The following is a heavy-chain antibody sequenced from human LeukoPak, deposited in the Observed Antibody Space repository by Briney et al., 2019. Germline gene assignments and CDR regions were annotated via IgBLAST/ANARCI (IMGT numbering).Heavy chain of an antibody. Sequence: GRSLRLSCAASGFTFSSYSMNWVRQAPGKGLEWVSSISSSSSYIYYADSVKGRFTISRDNAKNSLYLQMNSLRAEDTAVYYCARRDTVGATIDYWGQGTLVTVSS. D-gene: IGHD1-26*01. J-gene: IGHJ4*02. CDR3: ARRDTVGATIDY. V-gene: IGHV3-21*01. CDR1: GFTFSSYS. CDR2: ISSSSSYI.